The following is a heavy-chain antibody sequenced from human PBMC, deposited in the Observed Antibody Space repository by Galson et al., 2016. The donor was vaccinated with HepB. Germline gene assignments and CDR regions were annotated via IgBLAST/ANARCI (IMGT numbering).Heavy chain of an antibody. V-gene: IGHV4-31*03. D-gene: IGHD3-22*01. CDR1: GGSITSGAYY. J-gene: IGHJ5*02. Sequence: TLSLTCTVSGGSITSGAYYWTWIRQHPGKGLEWIGLIYSNGNTHYNASLKSRLTISVDTSQNQFSLKLSSVTVADTAVYYCARQVYDSTGYYYPWGQGTLVTVSP. CDR2: IYSNGNT. CDR3: ARQVYDSTGYYYP.